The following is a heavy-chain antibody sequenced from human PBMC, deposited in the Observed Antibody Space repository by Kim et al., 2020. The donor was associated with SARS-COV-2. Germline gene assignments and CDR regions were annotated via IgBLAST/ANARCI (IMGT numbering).Heavy chain of an antibody. D-gene: IGHD3-9*01. CDR1: GYTFTGYY. J-gene: IGHJ4*02. V-gene: IGHV1-2*06. CDR2: INPNSGGT. Sequence: ASVKVSCKASGYTFTGYYMHWVRQAPGQGLEWMGRINPNSGGTNYAQQFQGRVTMTRDTSISTAYMELSRPRSDDTAVYYCAAGILLTGMGLDYWGQGTLVTVSS. CDR3: AAGILLTGMGLDY.